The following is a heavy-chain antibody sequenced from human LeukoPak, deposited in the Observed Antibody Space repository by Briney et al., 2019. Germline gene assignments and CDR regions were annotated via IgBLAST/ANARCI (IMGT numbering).Heavy chain of an antibody. Sequence: PGGSLRLSCADSGFTFSNYEMVWVRQAPGKGLEWVSGISDGGGTTNYADAVKGRFTISRDKSKNTLYLQMNSLRAEDTAVYYCARGGYGDYGAFDYWGQGTLVTVSS. J-gene: IGHJ4*02. CDR3: ARGGYGDYGAFDY. CDR1: GFTFSNYE. V-gene: IGHV3-23*01. D-gene: IGHD4-17*01. CDR2: ISDGGGTT.